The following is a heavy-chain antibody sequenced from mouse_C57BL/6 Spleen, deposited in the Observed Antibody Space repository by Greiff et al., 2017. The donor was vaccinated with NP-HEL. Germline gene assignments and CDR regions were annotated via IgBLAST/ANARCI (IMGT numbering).Heavy chain of an antibody. Sequence: EVMLVESEGGLVQPGSSMKLSCTASGFTFSDYYMAWVRQVPEKGLEWVANINYDGSSTYYLDSLKSRFIISRDNAKNILYLQMSSLKSEDTATYYCARARGNYDYDWFAYWGQGTLVTVSA. J-gene: IGHJ3*01. CDR2: INYDGSST. V-gene: IGHV5-16*01. CDR1: GFTFSDYY. CDR3: ARARGNYDYDWFAY. D-gene: IGHD2-4*01.